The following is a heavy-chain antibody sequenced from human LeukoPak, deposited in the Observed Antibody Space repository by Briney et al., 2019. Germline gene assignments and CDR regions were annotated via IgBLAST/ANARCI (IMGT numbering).Heavy chain of an antibody. CDR1: GYIWTNNW. J-gene: IGHJ4*02. CDR2: IYPGDSDT. V-gene: IGHV5-51*01. CDR3: ARPXXGYXSSTSCPYYFDY. Sequence: GESLKXXCKVSGYIWTNNWIGWVRPMPGKGLEWMGIIYPGDSDTRYSPSFEGQVTISADKSISTAYLQWSSLKASDTAMYYCARPXXGYXSSTSCPYYFDYWGQGTLVTVSS. D-gene: IGHD2-2*01.